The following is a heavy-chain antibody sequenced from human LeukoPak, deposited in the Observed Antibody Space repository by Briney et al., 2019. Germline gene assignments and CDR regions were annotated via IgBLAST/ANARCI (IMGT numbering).Heavy chain of an antibody. CDR3: ARRGTGYCGGDCYGFFDY. CDR1: GGSISSSSYY. J-gene: IGHJ4*02. CDR2: IYYSGST. D-gene: IGHD2-21*02. Sequence: SETLSLTCTASGGSISSSSYYWGWIRQPPGKGLEWIGSIYYSGSTYYNPSLKSRVTISVDTSKNQFSLKLSSVTAADTAVYYCARRGTGYCGGDCYGFFDYWGQGTLVTVSS. V-gene: IGHV4-39*01.